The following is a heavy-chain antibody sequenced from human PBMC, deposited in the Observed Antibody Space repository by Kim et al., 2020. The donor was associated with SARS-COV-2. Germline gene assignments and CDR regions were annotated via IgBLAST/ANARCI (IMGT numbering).Heavy chain of an antibody. D-gene: IGHD3-22*01. V-gene: IGHV3-49*04. CDR1: GFTFGDYA. CDR3: TRAGGTYYYDSSGYYYVCYFDY. CDR2: IRSKAYGGTT. Sequence: GGSLRLSCTASGFTFGDYAMSWVRQAPGKGLEWVGFIRSKAYGGTTEYAASVKGRFTISRDDSKSIAYLQMNSLKTEDTAVYYCTRAGGTYYYDSSGYYYVCYFDYWAREPWSPSPQ. J-gene: IGHJ4*02.